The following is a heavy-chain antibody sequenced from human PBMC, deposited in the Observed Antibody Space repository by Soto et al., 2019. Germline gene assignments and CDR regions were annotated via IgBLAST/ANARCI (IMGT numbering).Heavy chain of an antibody. CDR2: IYWDDDK. J-gene: IGHJ5*02. V-gene: IGHV2-5*02. CDR1: GFSLSTSGVG. Sequence: QITLKESGPTLVKPTQTLTLTCTFSGFSLSTSGVGVGWIRQPPGKALEWLALIYWDDDKRYSPSLKSRLTITKDTSKNQVVLTMTNMDPVDTATYYCAHSPKEAWPGGGWFDPWGQGTLVTVSS. D-gene: IGHD2-21*01. CDR3: AHSPKEAWPGGGWFDP.